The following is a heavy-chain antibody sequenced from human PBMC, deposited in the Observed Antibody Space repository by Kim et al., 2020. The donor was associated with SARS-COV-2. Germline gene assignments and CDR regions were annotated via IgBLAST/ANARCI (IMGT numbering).Heavy chain of an antibody. Sequence: GKTGYAQKFQGRVTMTRNTSISTAYMEMSSLRSEDTAVYYCAKGATGTDYWGQGTLVTVSS. CDR2: GKT. D-gene: IGHD4-17*01. J-gene: IGHJ4*02. V-gene: IGHV1-8*01. CDR3: AKGATGTDY.